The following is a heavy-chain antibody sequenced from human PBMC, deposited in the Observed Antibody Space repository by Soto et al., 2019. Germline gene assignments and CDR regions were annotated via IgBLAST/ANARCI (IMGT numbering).Heavy chain of an antibody. CDR3: ARDPSSGYYRRLYFDY. Sequence: GGSLRLSCAASGFTFSSYAMHWVRQAPGKGLEWVAVISYDGSNKYYADSVKGRFTISRDNSKNTLYMQMNSLRAEDTAVYYCARDPSSGYYRRLYFDYWGQGTLVTVSS. CDR2: ISYDGSNK. CDR1: GFTFSSYA. J-gene: IGHJ4*02. V-gene: IGHV3-30-3*01. D-gene: IGHD3-22*01.